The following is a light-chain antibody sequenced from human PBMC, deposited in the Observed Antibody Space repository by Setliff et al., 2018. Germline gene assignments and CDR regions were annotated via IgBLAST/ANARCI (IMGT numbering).Light chain of an antibody. J-gene: IGKJ1*01. V-gene: IGKV1-5*03. CDR2: KAS. Sequence: DIQMTQSPSTLSASVGDRVTITCRASHSVSNCLAWYQQKPGKAPKLLIYKASNLESGVPSRFSGSGSGTEFSLTISSLQPDDFATYYCQQYRSYSPWTFGQGTKVDIK. CDR1: HSVSNC. CDR3: QQYRSYSPWT.